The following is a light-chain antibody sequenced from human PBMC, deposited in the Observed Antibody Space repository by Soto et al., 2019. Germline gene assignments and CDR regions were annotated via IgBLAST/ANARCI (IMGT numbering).Light chain of an antibody. J-gene: IGLJ2*01. V-gene: IGLV2-14*01. Sequence: QSVLTQPASVSGSPGQSIAISCTGTSSDVGNYNSVSWYQQHPGKAPKLLIYVVTNRPSGVSNRFSGSKSGNTASLTISGLQAEDEADYYCQSFDADFVIFGGGTQLTVL. CDR1: SSDVGNYNS. CDR2: VVT. CDR3: QSFDADFVI.